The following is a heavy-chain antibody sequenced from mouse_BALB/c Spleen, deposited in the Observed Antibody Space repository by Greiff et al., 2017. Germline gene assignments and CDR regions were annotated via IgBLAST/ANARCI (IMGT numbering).Heavy chain of an antibody. J-gene: IGHJ1*01. Sequence: EVQLQQSGPELMKPGASAKISCKASGYSFTSYYMHWVKQSHRKSLEWIGYIDPFNGGTSYNQKFKGKATLTVDKSSSTAYMHLSSLTSEDSAVYYCARFITTVPLCWYFDVWGAGTTVTVTS. CDR3: ARFITTVPLCWYFDV. V-gene: IGHV1S135*01. CDR1: GYSFTSYY. CDR2: IDPFNGGT. D-gene: IGHD1-2*01.